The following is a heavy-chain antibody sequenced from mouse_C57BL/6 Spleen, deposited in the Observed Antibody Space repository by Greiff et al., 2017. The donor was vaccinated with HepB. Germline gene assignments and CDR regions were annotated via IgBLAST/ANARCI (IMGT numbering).Heavy chain of an antibody. CDR1: GFNIKDYY. J-gene: IGHJ2*01. CDR2: IDPEDGET. V-gene: IGHV14-2*01. CDR3: ASSNYFDY. Sequence: VQLQQSGAELVKPGASVKLSCTASGFNIKDYYMHWVKQRTEQGLEWIGRIDPEDGETKYAPKFQCKATITADTSSNTAYLQLSSLTSEDTAVYYCASSNYFDYWGQGTTLTVSS. D-gene: IGHD2-10*02.